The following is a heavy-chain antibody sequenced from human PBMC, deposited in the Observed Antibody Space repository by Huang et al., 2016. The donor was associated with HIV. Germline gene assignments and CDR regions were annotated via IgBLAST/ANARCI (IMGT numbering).Heavy chain of an antibody. CDR3: ARDDSSGYYGLNYMDV. CDR2: MSYDGSNK. J-gene: IGHJ6*03. D-gene: IGHD3-22*01. CDR1: GFTFSSYA. V-gene: IGHV3-30-3*01. Sequence: QVQLVESGGGVVQPGRSLRLSCAASGFTFSSYAMHWVRQAPGKGLEGVAVMSYDGSNKYYADSVKGRFTISRDNSKNTLYLQMNSLRTEDTAVYYCARDDSSGYYGLNYMDVWGKGTTVTVSS.